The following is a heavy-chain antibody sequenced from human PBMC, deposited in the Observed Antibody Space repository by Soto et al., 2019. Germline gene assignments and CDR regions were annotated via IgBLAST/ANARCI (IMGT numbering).Heavy chain of an antibody. CDR3: STDSMITYGEVIVPNRFDP. CDR1: GFTFCSAC. V-gene: IGHV3-15*01. J-gene: IGHJ5*02. D-gene: IGHD3-16*02. CDR2: IKSNNDGRAT. Sequence: LRLACAAPGFTFCSACMSWVRQGPVHVLEGEGCIKSNNDGRATDYAAPVEGRCTRSSNYSKNTLYPQKIKLNSLKTAVYYCSTDSMITYGEVIVPNRFDPWGQGTLVTVSS.